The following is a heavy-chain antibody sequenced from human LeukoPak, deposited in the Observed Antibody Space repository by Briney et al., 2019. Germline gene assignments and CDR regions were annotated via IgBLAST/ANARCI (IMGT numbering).Heavy chain of an antibody. CDR1: GGSISNENW. J-gene: IGHJ3*02. V-gene: IGHV4-4*02. Sequence: PSGTLCLTCAVSGGSISNENWWSWVRQPPGKGLEWIGEIHHRGSTNYNPSLRSRVTISVDTSKNQFSLKMTSVTAADTAVYYCATPNDAFDMWGQGTMVTVSS. CDR2: IHHRGST. CDR3: ATPNDAFDM.